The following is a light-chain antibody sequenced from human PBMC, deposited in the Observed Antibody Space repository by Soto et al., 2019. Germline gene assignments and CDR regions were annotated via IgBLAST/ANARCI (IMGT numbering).Light chain of an antibody. J-gene: IGLJ1*01. CDR3: SSYAGSNKEV. V-gene: IGLV2-8*01. CDR2: GVS. CDR1: SSDVGGYNY. Sequence: QSVLTQPPSASGSPGQSVTISCTGTSSDVGGYNYVSWYQQHPGKAPKLMIYGVSKRPSGVPDRFSGSKSGNTASLTVSGLQAEDEADYYCSSYAGSNKEVFGTGTKVTVL.